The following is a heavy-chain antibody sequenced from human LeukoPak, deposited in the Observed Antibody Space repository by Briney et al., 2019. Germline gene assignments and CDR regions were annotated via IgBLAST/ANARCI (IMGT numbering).Heavy chain of an antibody. Sequence: GGSLRLSCAASGFTFSNAWMSWVRQAPGKGLEWVGRIKSKTDGGTTDYAAPVKGRFTISRDDSKNTLYLQMNSLRADDTAVYYCAKDRPTVYSSSWLHFLDSWGQGTLVTVSS. V-gene: IGHV3-15*01. CDR2: IKSKTDGGTT. J-gene: IGHJ4*02. CDR3: AKDRPTVYSSSWLHFLDS. CDR1: GFTFSNAW. D-gene: IGHD6-13*01.